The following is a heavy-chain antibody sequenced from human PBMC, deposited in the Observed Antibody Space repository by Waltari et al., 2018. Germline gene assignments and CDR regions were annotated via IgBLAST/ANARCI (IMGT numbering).Heavy chain of an antibody. V-gene: IGHV4-34*01. CDR2: INHSGST. CDR1: GGSFSGYY. CDR3: ARGRKTSYYYYGMDV. Sequence: QVQLQPWGAGLLKPSETLSLTCAVYGGSFSGYYWTWIRQPPGKGLEWIGEINHSGSTNYNPSLKSRVTISVDTSKNQFSLKLSSVTAADTAVYYCARGRKTSYYYYGMDVWGQGTTVTVSS. J-gene: IGHJ6*02.